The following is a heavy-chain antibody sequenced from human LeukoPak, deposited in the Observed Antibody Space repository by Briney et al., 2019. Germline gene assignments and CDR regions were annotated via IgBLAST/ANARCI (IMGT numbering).Heavy chain of an antibody. CDR1: GYTFSDYY. D-gene: IGHD2-15*01. Sequence: ASVKVSCKASGYTFSDYYIHWVRQAPGQGLEWMGWINPHSGGTNSAQKFQGRVTTTRDTSISTAYMELNNLRSDDAAVYYCMRSVGSTNWYAYWGQGTHVIVSS. CDR2: INPHSGGT. V-gene: IGHV1-2*02. CDR3: MRSVGSTNWYAY. J-gene: IGHJ5*01.